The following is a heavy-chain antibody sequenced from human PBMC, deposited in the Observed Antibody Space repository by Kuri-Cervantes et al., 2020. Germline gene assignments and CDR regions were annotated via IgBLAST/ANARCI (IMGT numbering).Heavy chain of an antibody. CDR3: ASRYSYARGGVY. CDR2: VGFDGNKK. D-gene: IGHD5-18*01. CDR1: GFTFDTYD. J-gene: IGHJ4*02. V-gene: IGHV3-33*08. Sequence: GESLKISRAVSGFTFDTYDMHWVRQAPGKGLEWVALVGFDGNKKYYADSVKGRFTISRDNSKNTLYLQMNSLKAEDTAVYYCASRYSYARGGVYWGQGTLVTVSS.